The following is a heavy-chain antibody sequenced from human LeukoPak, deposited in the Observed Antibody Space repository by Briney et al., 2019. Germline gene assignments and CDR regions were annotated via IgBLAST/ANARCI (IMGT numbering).Heavy chain of an antibody. D-gene: IGHD3-3*01. J-gene: IGHJ3*02. CDR2: INHSGST. Sequence: SETLSLTCAVYGGSFSGYYWSWIRQPPGKGLEWIGEINHSGSTNYNPSLKSRVTISVDTSKNQFSLKLSSVTAADTAVYYCARLDRFLEWFPYHDAFDIWGQGTMVTVSS. CDR3: ARLDRFLEWFPYHDAFDI. V-gene: IGHV4-34*01. CDR1: GGSFSGYY.